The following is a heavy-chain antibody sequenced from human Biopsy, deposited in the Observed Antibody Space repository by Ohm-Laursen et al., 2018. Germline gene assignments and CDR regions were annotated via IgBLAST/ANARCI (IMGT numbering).Heavy chain of an antibody. CDR3: ATKLTGYFHH. J-gene: IGHJ1*01. Sequence: SSVKVSCKAPGGTFSNYGVNWVRQAPGQGLEWLGGNIPILGTGNYAQKFQDRVTVAADTSTSTATMELRSLRSDDTAVYFCATKLTGYFHHWGQGTLVIVSS. CDR2: NIPILGTG. D-gene: IGHD3-9*01. V-gene: IGHV1-69*06. CDR1: GGTFSNYG.